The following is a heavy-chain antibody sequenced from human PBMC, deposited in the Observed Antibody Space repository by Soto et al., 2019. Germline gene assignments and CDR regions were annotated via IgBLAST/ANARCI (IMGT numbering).Heavy chain of an antibody. V-gene: IGHV3-9*01. J-gene: IGHJ4*02. CDR3: AKDWNDILTGYSD. CDR1: GFTFDDYA. D-gene: IGHD3-9*01. CDR2: ISWNSGSI. Sequence: EVQLVESGGGLVQPGRSLRLSCAASGFTFDDYAMHWVRQAPGKGLEWVSGISWNSGSIGYEDSVKGRFTISRDNAKNSLYLQMNSLRAEDTALYYCAKDWNDILTGYSDWGQGTLVTVSS.